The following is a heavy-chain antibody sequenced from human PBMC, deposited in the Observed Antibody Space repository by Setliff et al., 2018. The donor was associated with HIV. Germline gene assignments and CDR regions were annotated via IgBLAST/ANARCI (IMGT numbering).Heavy chain of an antibody. CDR2: IYYTGST. Sequence: PSETLSLTCTVSGGSISSSRSYWGWIRQPPGKGLEWIGTIYYTGSTFYTPSLKSRVTISVDTSKNQFSLRLSSVTAADTAVYYCARGFSGDYIFTGYMDVWGKGNTVTVSS. J-gene: IGHJ6*03. CDR1: GGSISSSRSY. CDR3: ARGFSGDYIFTGYMDV. D-gene: IGHD3-3*01. V-gene: IGHV4-39*01.